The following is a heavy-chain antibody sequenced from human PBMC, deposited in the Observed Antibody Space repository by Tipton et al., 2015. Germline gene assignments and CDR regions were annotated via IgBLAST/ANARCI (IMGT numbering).Heavy chain of an antibody. J-gene: IGHJ4*02. CDR2: IHYSGNS. V-gene: IGHV4-59*02. Sequence: TLSLTCTVSGVSVNSYYWGWIRQPPGKGLEYIGYIHYSGNSNYNPSLKSRISMSVDTSKNQISLRLSSVTAADTAVYFCARTDALGHFDYWGLGTLVTVSS. D-gene: IGHD2-8*01. CDR3: ARTDALGHFDY. CDR1: GVSVNSYY.